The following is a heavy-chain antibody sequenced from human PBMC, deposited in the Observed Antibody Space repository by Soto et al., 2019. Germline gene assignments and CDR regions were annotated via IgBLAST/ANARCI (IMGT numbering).Heavy chain of an antibody. CDR3: ASEETTYYYGSGPPPYYYYGMDV. J-gene: IGHJ6*02. V-gene: IGHV4-59*06. Sequence: PSETLSLTCTVSGGSISCYYWSWIRQPPGKGLEWIGYIYYSGSTYYNPSLKSRVTISVDTSKNQFSLKLSSVTAADTAVYYCASEETTYYYGSGPPPYYYYGMDVWGQGTTVTVSS. CDR2: IYYSGST. CDR1: GGSISCYY. D-gene: IGHD3-10*01.